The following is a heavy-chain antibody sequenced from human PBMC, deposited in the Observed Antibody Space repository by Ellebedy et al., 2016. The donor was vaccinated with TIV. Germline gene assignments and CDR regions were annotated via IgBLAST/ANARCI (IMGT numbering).Heavy chain of an antibody. D-gene: IGHD6-19*01. V-gene: IGHV1-69*13. CDR1: GYTFTSYA. J-gene: IGHJ4*02. CDR2: IIPIFGTA. CDR3: AREERGSGWANDY. Sequence: SVKVSXKASGYTFTSYAISWVRQAPGQGLEWMGGIIPIFGTANYAQKFQGRVTITADESTSTAYMELSSLRSEDTAVYYCAREERGSGWANDYWGQGTLVTVSS.